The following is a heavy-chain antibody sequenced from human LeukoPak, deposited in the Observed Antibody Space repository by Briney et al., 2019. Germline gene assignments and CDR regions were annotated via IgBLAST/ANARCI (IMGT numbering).Heavy chain of an antibody. CDR2: IYYSGST. D-gene: IGHD2-8*02. CDR3: ARVQITGYHYGMDV. CDR1: GGSISSSSYY. Sequence: TSETLSLTCTVSGGSISSSSYYWGWIRQPPGKGLEWIGSIYYSGSTYYNPSLKSRVTISVDTSKNQFSLKLSSVTAADTAVYYCARVQITGYHYGMDVWGQGTTVTVSS. J-gene: IGHJ6*02. V-gene: IGHV4-39*01.